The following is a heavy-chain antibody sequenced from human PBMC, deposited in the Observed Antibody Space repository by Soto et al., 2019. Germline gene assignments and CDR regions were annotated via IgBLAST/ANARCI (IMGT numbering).Heavy chain of an antibody. V-gene: IGHV3-30*18. D-gene: IGHD6-19*01. CDR2: ISYDGSHK. J-gene: IGHJ4*02. CDR3: AKDHRFAVAGTGDY. CDR1: GFTFSSYG. Sequence: QVQLVESGGGVVQPGRSLRLSCAASGFTFSSYGMHWVRQAPGKGLEWVAVISYDGSHKYYADSVKVRFTISRDNSTNTLYLQMNSLKPEDTAVYYCAKDHRFAVAGTGDYWGQGTLVTVSS.